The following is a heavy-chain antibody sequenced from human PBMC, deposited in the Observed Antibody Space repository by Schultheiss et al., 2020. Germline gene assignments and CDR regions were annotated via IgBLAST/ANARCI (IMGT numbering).Heavy chain of an antibody. Sequence: GGSLRLSCAASGFTFSSYGMHWVRQAPGKGLEWVAVIWYDGSNKYYADSVKGRFTISRDNSKNTLYLQMNSLRAEDTAVYYCAKDPTPRLRWPVPDYWGQGTLVTVSS. D-gene: IGHD4-23*01. CDR2: IWYDGSNK. CDR3: AKDPTPRLRWPVPDY. CDR1: GFTFSSYG. J-gene: IGHJ4*02. V-gene: IGHV3-30*02.